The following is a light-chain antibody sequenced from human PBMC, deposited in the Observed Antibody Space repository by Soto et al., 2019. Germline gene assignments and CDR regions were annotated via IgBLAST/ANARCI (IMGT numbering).Light chain of an antibody. CDR1: QSISSW. V-gene: IGKV1-5*03. J-gene: IGKJ1*01. Sequence: DIQMTQSPSTLSASVGDRVTITCRASQSISSWLAWYQQKPGKAPKLLIYKASSLESGVPSRFSGSGSWTEFTLTISSRQSDYSAKYYCQQYNRNSRTFGQGTKVEL. CDR3: QQYNRNSRT. CDR2: KAS.